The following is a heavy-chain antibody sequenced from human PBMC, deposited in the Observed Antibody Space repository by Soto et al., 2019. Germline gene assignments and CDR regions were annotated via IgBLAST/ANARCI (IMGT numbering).Heavy chain of an antibody. V-gene: IGHV3-30*18. CDR1: GFTFSSYG. D-gene: IGHD3-9*01. CDR2: ISYDGSNK. CDR3: AKDAWLLYGWYFDL. J-gene: IGHJ2*01. Sequence: GGSLRLSCAASGFTFSSYGMHWVRQAPGKGLEWVAVISYDGSNKYYADSVKGRFTISRDNSKNTLYLQMNSLRAEDTAVYYCAKDAWLLYGWYFDLWGRGTLVTVSS.